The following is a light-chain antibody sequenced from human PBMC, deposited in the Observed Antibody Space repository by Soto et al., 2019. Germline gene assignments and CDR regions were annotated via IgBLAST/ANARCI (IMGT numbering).Light chain of an antibody. V-gene: IGKV4-1*01. CDR3: QQYYTTPLT. CDR1: QSVLYDSNNKNY. J-gene: IGKJ4*01. CDR2: WAS. Sequence: DIVMTQSPDSLAVSLGERASINCNSSQSVLYDSNNKNYLVWYQQKPGQPPKLLISWASTRESGVPDRFSGSGSGTDFTLTISSLQADDVAVYYCQQYYTTPLTFGGGTKVDIK.